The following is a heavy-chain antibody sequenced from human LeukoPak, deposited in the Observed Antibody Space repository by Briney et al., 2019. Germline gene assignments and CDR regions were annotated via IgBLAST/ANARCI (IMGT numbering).Heavy chain of an antibody. J-gene: IGHJ1*01. V-gene: IGHV2-5*01. CDR3: AHRGVVREKYFLQ. Sequence: SGPTPVKPTQTLTLTCTFSGFSLSRNTVGVGWIRQPPGGALEWLASIYWNDNKRYRPSLRDRVTITKDTSKNQVVLTLTNMDPVDTATYYCAHRGVVREKYFLQWGQGTLVIVS. D-gene: IGHD3-10*01. CDR1: GFSLSRNTVG. CDR2: IYWNDNK.